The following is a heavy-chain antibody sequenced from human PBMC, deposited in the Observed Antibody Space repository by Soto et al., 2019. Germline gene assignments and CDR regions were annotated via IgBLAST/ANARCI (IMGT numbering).Heavy chain of an antibody. CDR1: GCNFDDYA. J-gene: IGHJ4*02. CDR2: ISWNSGSI. D-gene: IGHD6-19*01. CDR3: AKDFVAVAEVSLGY. Sequence: GGSLRLSGAASGCNFDDYAMHWVRHAQGKGLEWVSGISWNSGSIGYADSVKGRFTISRDNAKNSLYLQMNSLRAEDTALYYCAKDFVAVAEVSLGYWGQGSLVSVSS. V-gene: IGHV3-9*01.